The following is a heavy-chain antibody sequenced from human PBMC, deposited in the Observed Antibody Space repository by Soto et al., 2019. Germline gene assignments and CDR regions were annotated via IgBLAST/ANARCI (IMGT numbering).Heavy chain of an antibody. Sequence: SETLSLTCTVSGGSISSYYWSWIRQPPGKGLEWIGYIYYSGSTNYNPSLKSRVTISVDTSKNQFSLKLSSVTAADTAVYYCARVAGRSSSWHEGYFDLWGRGTLVTVSS. J-gene: IGHJ2*01. CDR2: IYYSGST. CDR3: ARVAGRSSSWHEGYFDL. V-gene: IGHV4-59*01. CDR1: GGSISSYY. D-gene: IGHD6-13*01.